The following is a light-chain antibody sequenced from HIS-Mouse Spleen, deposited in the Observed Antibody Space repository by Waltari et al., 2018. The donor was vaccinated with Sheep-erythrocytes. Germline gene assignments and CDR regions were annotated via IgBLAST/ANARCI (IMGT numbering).Light chain of an antibody. V-gene: IGLV3-1*01. J-gene: IGLJ3*02. CDR2: QGS. CDR3: QAWDSSTAWV. Sequence: SYELTQPPSVSVSPGQTASITCTGAKLGDKYACWYQQKPGQSPVLVIYQGSKLPSGIPERFSGSNSGNTATLTISGTQAMDEADYYCQAWDSSTAWVFGGGTKLTVL. CDR1: KLGDKY.